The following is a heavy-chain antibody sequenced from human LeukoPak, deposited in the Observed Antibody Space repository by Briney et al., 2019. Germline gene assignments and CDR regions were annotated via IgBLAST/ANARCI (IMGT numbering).Heavy chain of an antibody. V-gene: IGHV4-59*01. CDR2: IYYIGST. Sequence: PSETLSLTCTVSGGSISSYYWSWIRQPPGKGLEWIGYIYYIGSTNYNPSLKSRVTMSVDTSKNQFFLKLSSVTAADTAVYYCARVLTYYDILTGYSPYNWFDPWGQGTPVTVSS. D-gene: IGHD3-9*01. J-gene: IGHJ5*02. CDR3: ARVLTYYDILTGYSPYNWFDP. CDR1: GGSISSYY.